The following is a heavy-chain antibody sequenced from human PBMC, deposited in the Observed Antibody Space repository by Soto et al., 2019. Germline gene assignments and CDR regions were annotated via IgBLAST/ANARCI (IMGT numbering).Heavy chain of an antibody. CDR1: GYTFIDHY. V-gene: IGHV1-2*02. CDR3: ARAVGRPGLNYAFDV. CDR2: ITPNSGAT. D-gene: IGHD3-9*01. Sequence: QVQLEQSGAELRKPGASVRVSCKASGYTFIDHYIHWVRQAPGQGLEWMGWITPNSGATKYAQKFQGRVTMTRDASINTAYVDVTGLTFDDTAVYFCARAVGRPGLNYAFDVWGQGTLVTVSS. J-gene: IGHJ3*01.